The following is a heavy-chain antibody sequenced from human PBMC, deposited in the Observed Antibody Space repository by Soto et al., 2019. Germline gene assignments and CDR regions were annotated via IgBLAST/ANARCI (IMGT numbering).Heavy chain of an antibody. Sequence: GASVKVSCKASGYTFTGYYMHWVRQAPGQGLEWMGWINPNSGGTNYAQKFQGWVTMTRDTSISTAYMELSRLRSDDTAVYYCARDSGGWLYYFDSWGKGTLVTVSS. J-gene: IGHJ4*02. CDR2: INPNSGGT. D-gene: IGHD6-19*01. CDR1: GYTFTGYY. V-gene: IGHV1-2*04. CDR3: ARDSGGWLYYFDS.